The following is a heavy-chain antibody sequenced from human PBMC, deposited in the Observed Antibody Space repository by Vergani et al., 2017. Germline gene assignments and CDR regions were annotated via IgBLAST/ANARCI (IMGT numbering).Heavy chain of an antibody. D-gene: IGHD2-15*01. V-gene: IGHV4-61*02. CDR1: GGSISSGSYY. CDR3: ARVHCSGGSCYVNWYFEL. Sequence: QVQLQESGPGLVKPSQTLSLTCTVSGGSISSGSYYWSWIRQPAGKGLEWIGRIYTSGSTNYNPSLKSRVTISVDTSKNQFSLKLSSVTAADTAVYYCARVHCSGGSCYVNWYFELWGRGTLVTVSS. CDR2: IYTSGST. J-gene: IGHJ2*01.